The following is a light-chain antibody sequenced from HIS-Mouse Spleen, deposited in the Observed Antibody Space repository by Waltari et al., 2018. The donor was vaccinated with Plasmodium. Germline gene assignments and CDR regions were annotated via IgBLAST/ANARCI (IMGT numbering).Light chain of an antibody. CDR3: MQGIHLRT. V-gene: IGKV2-29*03. Sequence: DIVMTQTPLSLSVTPGQPASISCKSSHSLLHSDGKTYLYWYLQKPGQSPQSLIYEVSRRFSGVPDRFRCSGSGTDFTLKISRVEAEDVGVYYCMQGIHLRTFGQGTKVEIK. CDR1: HSLLHSDGKTY. J-gene: IGKJ1*01. CDR2: EVS.